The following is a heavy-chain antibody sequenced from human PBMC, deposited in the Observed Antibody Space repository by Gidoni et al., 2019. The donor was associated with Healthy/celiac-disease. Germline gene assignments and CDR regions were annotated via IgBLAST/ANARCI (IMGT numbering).Heavy chain of an antibody. CDR3: ARGPLDYYDSSGPIDY. CDR2: IDHSGST. Sequence: QLQLQESGSGLVKPSQTLSLTCAVSGGSISSGGYSWSWIRQPPGKGLAWIGYIDHSGSTYYNPSLKSRVTISVDRSKNQFSLKLSSVTAADTAVYYCARGPLDYYDSSGPIDYWGQGTLVTVSS. J-gene: IGHJ4*02. D-gene: IGHD3-22*01. CDR1: GGSISSGGYS. V-gene: IGHV4-30-2*01.